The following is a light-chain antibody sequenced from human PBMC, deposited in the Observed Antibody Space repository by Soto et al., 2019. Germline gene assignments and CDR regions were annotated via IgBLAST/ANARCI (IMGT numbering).Light chain of an antibody. CDR2: DAS. V-gene: IGKV1-5*01. Sequence: DSELTLSTSSLSASVGDRVTITCRASQSISSYLNWYQQKPGKAPKLLIYDASSLESGVPSRFSGSGSGTEFTLTISSLQPDDCATYKCHPYNIYCTLGQGTKV. J-gene: IGKJ1*01. CDR3: HPYNIYCT. CDR1: QSISSY.